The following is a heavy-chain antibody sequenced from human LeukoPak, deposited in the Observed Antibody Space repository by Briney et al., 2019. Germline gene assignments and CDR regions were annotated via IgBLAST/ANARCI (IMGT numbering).Heavy chain of an antibody. V-gene: IGHV4-39*01. CDR2: IYYSGST. D-gene: IGHD3-22*01. Sequence: SETLSLTCTVSGGSINRSTYDWAWIRQPPGKGLEWIGNIYYSGSTYYNPSLKSRVTISVDTSKNQVSLKLSSVTAADTAVYYCARHEDSSGYYSYWGQGTLVTVSS. J-gene: IGHJ4*02. CDR3: ARHEDSSGYYSY. CDR1: GGSINRSTYD.